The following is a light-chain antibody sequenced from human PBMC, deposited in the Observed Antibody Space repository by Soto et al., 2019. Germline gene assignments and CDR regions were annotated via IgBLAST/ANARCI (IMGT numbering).Light chain of an antibody. J-gene: IGKJ1*01. CDR2: AAF. Sequence: DIRMTQSPSSLSASVGDSVTITCRASQSISSILNWYQQKPGKAPKLLIYAAFTLQRGVPSRFSGSGSGTNFTLTISSLQPEDFATYYCQQSYITPWTFGQGTKVETK. V-gene: IGKV1-39*01. CDR1: QSISSI. CDR3: QQSYITPWT.